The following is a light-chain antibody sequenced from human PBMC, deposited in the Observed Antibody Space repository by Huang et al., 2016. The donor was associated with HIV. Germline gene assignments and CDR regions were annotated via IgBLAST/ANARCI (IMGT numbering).Light chain of an antibody. CDR3: QQYNNWPMYT. Sequence: EIVMTQSPATLSVSPGERATLSCRASQSVSSNLAWYQQKPGQAPRLLIYGASTRATGIPSRFSDSGSGTGFTLAISSLQSEDFAVYYCQQYNNWPMYTFGQGTKLEIK. CDR1: QSVSSN. CDR2: GAS. J-gene: IGKJ2*01. V-gene: IGKV3-15*01.